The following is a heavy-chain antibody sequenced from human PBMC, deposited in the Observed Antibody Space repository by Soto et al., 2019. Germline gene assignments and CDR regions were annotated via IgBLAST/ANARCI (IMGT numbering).Heavy chain of an antibody. CDR1: GGSISSYY. CDR3: ARVVGAAGTDAEVFDY. D-gene: IGHD6-13*01. Sequence: SETLSLTCTVSGGSISSYYWSWIRQPPGKGLEWIGYIYYSGSTNYNPSLKSRVTISVDTSKNQFSLKLSSVTAADTAVYYCARVVGAAGTDAEVFDYWGQGTLVTVSS. V-gene: IGHV4-59*01. J-gene: IGHJ4*02. CDR2: IYYSGST.